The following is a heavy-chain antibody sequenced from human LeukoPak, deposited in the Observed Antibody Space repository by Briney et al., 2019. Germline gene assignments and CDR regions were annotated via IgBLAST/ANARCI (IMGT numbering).Heavy chain of an antibody. Sequence: ASVKVSCKASGYTFTDYYMHWVRQAPGQGLEWMGWINPNSGGTNYAQKFQGRVTMTRDTSISTAYMELSRLRSDDTAVYYCARLFVVVAAIQDYWGQVTLVTVSS. CDR1: GYTFTDYY. J-gene: IGHJ4*02. CDR3: ARLFVVVAAIQDY. D-gene: IGHD2-15*01. CDR2: INPNSGGT. V-gene: IGHV1-2*02.